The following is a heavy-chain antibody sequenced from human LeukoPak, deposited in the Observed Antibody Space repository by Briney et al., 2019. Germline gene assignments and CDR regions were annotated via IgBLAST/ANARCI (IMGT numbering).Heavy chain of an antibody. CDR2: IYYSGST. Sequence: SETLSLTCTVSGGSISSSSYYWGWIRQPPGKGLEWIGSIYYSGSTYYNPSLKSRVTISVDTSKNQFSLKLSSVTAADTAVCYCARLLRYFDWARGYFDYWGQGTLVTVSS. V-gene: IGHV4-39*01. CDR3: ARLLRYFDWARGYFDY. D-gene: IGHD3-9*01. J-gene: IGHJ4*02. CDR1: GGSISSSSYY.